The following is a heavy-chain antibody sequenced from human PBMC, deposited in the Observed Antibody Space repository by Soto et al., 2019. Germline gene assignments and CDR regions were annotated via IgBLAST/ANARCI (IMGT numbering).Heavy chain of an antibody. Sequence: EVQLLESGGDLIQPGGSLRLSCAASGFNFNIYAMTWVRQAPGKGLEWVSAISRYGDFTYYADSVEGRFTISRDNSKNTLYLQMNRLRAEDTAVYYCAKDRYLDHDSRGYLFDNWGQGTLVTVSS. CDR3: AKDRYLDHDSRGYLFDN. CDR1: GFNFNIYA. CDR2: ISRYGDFT. J-gene: IGHJ4*02. D-gene: IGHD3-22*01. V-gene: IGHV3-23*01.